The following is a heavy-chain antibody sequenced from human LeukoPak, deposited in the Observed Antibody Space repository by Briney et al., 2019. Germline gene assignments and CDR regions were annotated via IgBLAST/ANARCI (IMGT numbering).Heavy chain of an antibody. CDR1: GYSFTTYW. D-gene: IGHD5-12*01. V-gene: IGHV5-51*01. CDR2: IYPSDSDT. J-gene: IGHJ4*02. Sequence: ESLKISCKGSGYSFTTYWIGWVRQMPGKGLEWMGIIYPSDSDTRYSPSFQGQVTMSADKSISTAYLQWSSLKASDTAMYYCARSPWNSYDYWGQGTLVTVSS. CDR3: ARSPWNSYDY.